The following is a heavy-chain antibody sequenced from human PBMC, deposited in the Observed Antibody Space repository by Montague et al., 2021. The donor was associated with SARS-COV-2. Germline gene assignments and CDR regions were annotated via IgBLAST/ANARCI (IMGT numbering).Heavy chain of an antibody. V-gene: IGHV4-4*07. CDR1: AGSINNYY. Sequence: SGTLSLTCTVSAGSINNYYWSWIRQSAGKGLEWIGRIYPSGDTNYNPSLKSRVTVSVDTSKSQFSLNLNSLTVADTAVYYCASSYGSGYYGFDYWGQGIPVTVSS. J-gene: IGHJ4*02. D-gene: IGHD3-10*01. CDR3: ASSYGSGYYGFDY. CDR2: IYPSGDT.